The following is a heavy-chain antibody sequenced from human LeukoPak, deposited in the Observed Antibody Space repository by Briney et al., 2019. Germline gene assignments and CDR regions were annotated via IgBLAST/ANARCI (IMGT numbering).Heavy chain of an antibody. CDR1: GFTFSNYW. CDR2: IKEGGSEK. D-gene: IGHD1-1*01. J-gene: IGHJ4*02. Sequence: GGSLRLSCAASGFTFSNYWMSWVRQAPGKGLEWVANIKEGGSEKYYVDSVKGRFTISRDNAKNSLYLQMNSLRAEDTAVYYCARGTEINFDYWGQGTLVTVSS. V-gene: IGHV3-7*01. CDR3: ARGTEINFDY.